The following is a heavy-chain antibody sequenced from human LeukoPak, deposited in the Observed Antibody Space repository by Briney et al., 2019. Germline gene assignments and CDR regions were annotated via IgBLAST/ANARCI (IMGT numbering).Heavy chain of an antibody. CDR1: GFTFSSYE. CDR2: ISSSGSTI. D-gene: IGHD6-19*01. Sequence: QPGGSLRLSCAASGFTFSSYEMNWVRQAPGKGLEWVSYISSSGSTIYYADSVKGRFTISRDNAKNSLYLQMNSLRAEDTAVYYCARAARLSRQWLAYWGQGTLVTVSS. V-gene: IGHV3-48*03. CDR3: ARAARLSRQWLAY. J-gene: IGHJ4*02.